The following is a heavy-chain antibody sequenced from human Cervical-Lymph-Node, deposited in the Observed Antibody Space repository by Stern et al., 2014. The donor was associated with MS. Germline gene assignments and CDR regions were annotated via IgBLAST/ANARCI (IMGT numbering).Heavy chain of an antibody. CDR1: GYTFTTYG. CDR2: ISAYNGNT. Sequence: QVQLVQSGAEVKKPGASVKVSCKASGYTFTTYGITWVRQAPGQGLEWMGWISAYNGNTNYAQKFQGRVTMTTDTSTSTIHMEVRSLRSDDTAVYYCARLLKTVAAGYGMDVWGQGTTVTVSS. V-gene: IGHV1-18*01. CDR3: ARLLKTVAAGYGMDV. D-gene: IGHD6-19*01. J-gene: IGHJ6*02.